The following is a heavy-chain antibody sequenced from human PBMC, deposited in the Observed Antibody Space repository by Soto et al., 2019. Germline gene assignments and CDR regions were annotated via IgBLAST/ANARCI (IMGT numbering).Heavy chain of an antibody. CDR3: AKENVVVVAATGSVYWFDP. CDR2: ISGSGGST. V-gene: IGHV3-23*01. J-gene: IGHJ5*02. D-gene: IGHD2-15*01. Sequence: EVQLLESGGGLVQPGGSLRLSCAASGFTFSSYAMSWVRQAPGKGLEWVSAISGSGGSTYYADSVKGRFTISRDNSKNTLYLQMNSLRAEDTAVYYCAKENVVVVAATGSVYWFDPWGQGTLVTVSS. CDR1: GFTFSSYA.